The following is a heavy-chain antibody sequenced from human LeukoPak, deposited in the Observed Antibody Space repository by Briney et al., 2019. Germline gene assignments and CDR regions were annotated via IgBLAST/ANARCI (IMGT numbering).Heavy chain of an antibody. CDR2: IYYSGST. CDR1: GGSISSSSYC. Sequence: SETLSLTCTVSGGSISSSSYCWGWIRQPPGKGLEWIGSIYYSGSTYYNPSLKSRVTISVDTSKNQFSLKLSSVTAADTAVYYCARDPQHSESYPGYFDYWGQGTLVTVSS. V-gene: IGHV4-39*07. J-gene: IGHJ4*02. D-gene: IGHD1-26*01. CDR3: ARDPQHSESYPGYFDY.